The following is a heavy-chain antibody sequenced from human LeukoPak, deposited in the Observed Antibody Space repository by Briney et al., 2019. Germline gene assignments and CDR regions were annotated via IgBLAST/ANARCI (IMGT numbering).Heavy chain of an antibody. CDR1: GGSISSYY. Sequence: SETLSLTCTVSGGSISSYYWSWIRQPPGKGLEWIGYIYYSGSTNYNPSPTSRVNISVHKSKKQSSLKLSSVTAADTAVYYCARGRKIYYYYYMDVWGKVTTVTVSS. CDR3: ARGRKIYYYYYMDV. J-gene: IGHJ6*03. V-gene: IGHV4-59*01. CDR2: IYYSGST.